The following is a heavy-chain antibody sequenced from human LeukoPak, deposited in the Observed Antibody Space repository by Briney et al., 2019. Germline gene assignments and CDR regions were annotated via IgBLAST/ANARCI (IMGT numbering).Heavy chain of an antibody. CDR3: VRDGVGAPPFDY. Sequence: GGSLRLSCAASGFTFSSNWTHWVRQAPGKGLVWVSRIKGDGSSTSYAGSVKGRFTISRDNAKNTLFLQMNSLRAEDTAVYYCVRDGVGAPPFDYWGQGALVTVSS. CDR1: GFTFSSNW. V-gene: IGHV3-74*01. J-gene: IGHJ4*02. CDR2: IKGDGSST. D-gene: IGHD1-26*01.